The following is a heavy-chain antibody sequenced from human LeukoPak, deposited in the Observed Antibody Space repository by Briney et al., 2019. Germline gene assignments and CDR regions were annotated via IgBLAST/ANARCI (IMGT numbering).Heavy chain of an antibody. CDR2: VHSNGNT. V-gene: IGHV4-59*08. CDR3: ARHNSGDGLDS. Sequence: SETLSLTCSVSDGSISRYYWSWIRQPPGKGLEWIAYVHSNGNTDSNPSLKSRVTTSVDTAKGQFSLRLTSVTAADTAVYYCARHNSGDGLDSWGQGTLVIVSS. CDR1: DGSISRYY. D-gene: IGHD2-15*01. J-gene: IGHJ4*02.